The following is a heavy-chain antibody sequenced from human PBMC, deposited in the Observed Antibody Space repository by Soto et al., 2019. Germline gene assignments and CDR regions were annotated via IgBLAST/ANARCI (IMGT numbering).Heavy chain of an antibody. CDR1: GFTFSNYG. CDR2: ISSTSNYI. Sequence: GGSLRLSCVASGFTFSNYGMNWVRQTPGKGLEWVSSISSTSNYIYYADSVKGRFTISRDNAKNSLYLQMNSLRAEDTAVYYCARDQDTSLAIYYYYGMDVWGQGTTVTVSS. D-gene: IGHD5-18*01. J-gene: IGHJ6*02. CDR3: ARDQDTSLAIYYYYGMDV. V-gene: IGHV3-21*01.